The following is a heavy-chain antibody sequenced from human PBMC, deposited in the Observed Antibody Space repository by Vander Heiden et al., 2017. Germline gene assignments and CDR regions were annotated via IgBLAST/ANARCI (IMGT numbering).Heavy chain of an antibody. J-gene: IGHJ3*02. V-gene: IGHV3-23*01. CDR1: GSTFKNYA. Sequence: EVQLWESGGGLILPGGSLRVSCTVSGSTFKNYAMSWVRQAPGKGLEWVSFISGTGADTYYPDSVKGRFTTSRDNSKNTLYLQMNNLRADDTAVYYCAKDGGPMKGAFDIWCQGPVVIVSS. CDR3: AKDGGPMKGAFDI. CDR2: ISGTGADT. D-gene: IGHD3-16*01.